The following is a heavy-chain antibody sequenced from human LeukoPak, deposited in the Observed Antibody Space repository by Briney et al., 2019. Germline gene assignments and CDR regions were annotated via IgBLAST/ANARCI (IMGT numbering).Heavy chain of an antibody. J-gene: IGHJ4*02. CDR2: INNDGSTT. Sequence: PGGSLRLSCAASGFTFSNYWMHWVRQAPGKGLVWVSLINNDGSTTTCADSVKGRFSISRDNAKNTLYLQMSSLRAEDTAVYYCSRGMSGGFDWGLGTLVTVSS. CDR3: SRGMSGGFD. V-gene: IGHV3-74*01. CDR1: GFTFSNYW. D-gene: IGHD2-15*01.